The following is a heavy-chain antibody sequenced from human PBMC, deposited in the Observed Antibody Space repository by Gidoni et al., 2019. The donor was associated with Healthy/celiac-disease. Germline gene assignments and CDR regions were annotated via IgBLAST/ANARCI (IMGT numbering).Heavy chain of an antibody. V-gene: IGHV1-69*12. Sequence: QVQLVQSGPEVKTPGSAVKVSCKAPGGTFSRSLISWVREAPGQGLEWMGGIIPIFGTANYAQKFQGRVTITADESTSTAYMELSSLRSEDTAVYYCARSRYNWNYGVDYYYYGMDVWGQGTTVTVSS. CDR1: GGTFSRSL. D-gene: IGHD1-7*01. J-gene: IGHJ6*02. CDR3: ARSRYNWNYGVDYYYYGMDV. CDR2: IIPIFGTA.